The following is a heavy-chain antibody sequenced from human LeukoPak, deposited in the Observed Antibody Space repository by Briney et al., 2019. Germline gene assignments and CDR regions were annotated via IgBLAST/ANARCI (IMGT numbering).Heavy chain of an antibody. Sequence: GGSLRLSCAASGFTFSNAWMSWVRQAPGKGLEWVGHIKSRTDGGTTDYAAPVKGRFTISRDDSKNTLYMQMNSLKTEDTAVYYCTTGESGIVTTIRIEPDAFDIWGQGTMVTVSS. CDR3: TTGESGIVTTIRIEPDAFDI. V-gene: IGHV3-15*01. J-gene: IGHJ3*02. D-gene: IGHD5-12*01. CDR2: IKSRTDGGTT. CDR1: GFTFSNAW.